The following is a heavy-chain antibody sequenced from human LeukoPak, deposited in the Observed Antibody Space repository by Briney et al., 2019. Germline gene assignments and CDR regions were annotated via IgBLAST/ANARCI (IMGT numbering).Heavy chain of an antibody. CDR1: GFTFSSYS. V-gene: IGHV3-21*01. CDR2: ISSSSSYI. J-gene: IGHJ4*02. D-gene: IGHD3-10*01. CDR3: ANIEAPYYYGSGPDY. Sequence: TGGSLRPSCAASGFTFSSYSMNWVRQAPGKGLEWVSSISSSSSYIYYADSVKGRFTISRDNAKNSLYLQMNSLRAEDTAVYYCANIEAPYYYGSGPDYWGQGTLVTVSS.